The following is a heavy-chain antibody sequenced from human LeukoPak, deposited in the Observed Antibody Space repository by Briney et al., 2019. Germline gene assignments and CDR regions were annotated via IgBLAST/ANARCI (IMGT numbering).Heavy chain of an antibody. CDR2: IRYDGGQN. V-gene: IGHV3-30*02. Sequence: GGSLRLSCAASGFSFSTYGMHWVRQAPGKGLEWVAFIRYDGGQNHLTDSVKGRFTVSRDDSRSTLYLQMDSLTVEDTAVYYCVKAVVGRISNFDFWGQGTLVTVSS. J-gene: IGHJ4*02. CDR3: VKAVVGRISNFDF. CDR1: GFSFSTYG. D-gene: IGHD1-26*01.